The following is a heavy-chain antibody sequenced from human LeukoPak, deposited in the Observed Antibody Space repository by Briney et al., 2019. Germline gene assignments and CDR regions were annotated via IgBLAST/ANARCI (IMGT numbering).Heavy chain of an antibody. CDR2: INHSGST. CDR1: GGSISSGGYY. D-gene: IGHD3-3*01. Sequence: SSETLSLTCTVSGGSISSGGYYWSWIRQHPGKGLEWIGEINHSGSTNYNPSLKSRVTISVDTSKNQFSLKLSSVTAADTAVYYCARGVRFLEWLFLSHYGMDVWGQGTTVTVSS. V-gene: IGHV4-31*03. J-gene: IGHJ6*02. CDR3: ARGVRFLEWLFLSHYGMDV.